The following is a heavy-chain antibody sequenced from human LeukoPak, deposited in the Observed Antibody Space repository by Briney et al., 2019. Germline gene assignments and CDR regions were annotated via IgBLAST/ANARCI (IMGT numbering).Heavy chain of an antibody. CDR1: GFTFSNYW. D-gene: IGHD2-2*01. CDR3: ARGSCSSTSCNWFDP. Sequence: PGGSLRLSCAASGFTFSNYWMTWVRQAPGKGLEYVSAISSNGGSTYYANSVKGRFTISRDNSKNTLYLQMGSLRAEDMAVYYCARGSCSSTSCNWFDPWGQGTLVTVSS. CDR2: ISSNGGST. V-gene: IGHV3-64*01. J-gene: IGHJ5*02.